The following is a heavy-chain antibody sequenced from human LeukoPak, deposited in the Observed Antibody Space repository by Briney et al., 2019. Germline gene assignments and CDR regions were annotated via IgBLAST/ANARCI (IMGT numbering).Heavy chain of an antibody. D-gene: IGHD5/OR15-5a*01. Sequence: SVKVSCKASGGTFSNYAFSWVRQAPGQGLEWMGRIIPIFATANYAQNFQGRVTITTDESTSTAYMELSSLRSEDTAVYYCARRHVDIVSTIQFDYWGQGTLVTVSS. CDR2: IIPIFATA. J-gene: IGHJ4*02. CDR1: GGTFSNYA. V-gene: IGHV1-69*05. CDR3: ARRHVDIVSTIQFDY.